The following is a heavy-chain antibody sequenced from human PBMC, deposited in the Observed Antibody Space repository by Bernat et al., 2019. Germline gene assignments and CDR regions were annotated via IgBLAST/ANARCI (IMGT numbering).Heavy chain of an antibody. V-gene: IGHV5-51*01. CDR3: ARFRGEPTEGALYFDY. J-gene: IGHJ4*02. CDR1: GYSFTSYW. D-gene: IGHD3-16*01. CDR2: IYPGDSDT. Sequence: EVQLVQSGAEVKKPGESLKISCKGSGYSFTSYWIGWVRQMPGKGLEWMGIIYPGDSDTRYSPSFQGQVTISADKSISTAYLQWSSLKASDTAMYYCARFRGEPTEGALYFDYWGQGTLVTVSS.